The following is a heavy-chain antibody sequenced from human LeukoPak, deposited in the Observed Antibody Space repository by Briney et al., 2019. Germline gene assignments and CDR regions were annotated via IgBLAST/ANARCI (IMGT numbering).Heavy chain of an antibody. Sequence: PGGSLRLSCAASGFTFNNNWMTWVRQAPGKGPEWVANIKEDGSEKFYVDSVKGRFTISRDNAKNSLYLQMTSLRAEDTAVYYCASRESSMSRSHWGHGTLVTVSS. J-gene: IGHJ4*01. V-gene: IGHV3-7*01. CDR1: GFTFNNNW. D-gene: IGHD2/OR15-2a*01. CDR2: IKEDGSEK. CDR3: ASRESSMSRSH.